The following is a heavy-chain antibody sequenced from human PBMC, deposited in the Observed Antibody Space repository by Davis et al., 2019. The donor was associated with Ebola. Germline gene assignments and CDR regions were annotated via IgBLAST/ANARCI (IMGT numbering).Heavy chain of an antibody. V-gene: IGHV1-69*13. CDR3: ARESIRLLEGLLPYYSYMGV. CDR2: IIPMFGST. Sequence: SVKVSCKASGGTFKSHAISWVRQAPGQGLEWMGGIIPMFGSTNYAQNFQGRVTITADGSTSTAYMEMSNLRSDDTAVYYCARESIRLLEGLLPYYSYMGVWGKGTTVTVSS. J-gene: IGHJ6*03. D-gene: IGHD3-3*01. CDR1: GGTFKSHA.